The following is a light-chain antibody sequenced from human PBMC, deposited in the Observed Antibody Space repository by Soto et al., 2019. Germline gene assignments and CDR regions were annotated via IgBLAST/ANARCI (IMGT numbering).Light chain of an antibody. V-gene: IGLV7-46*01. CDR3: LLFYSSYRRL. Sequence: QAVVTQEPSLTVSPGGTVTLTCGSSTGAVTSGHFPYWFQQKPGQAPRTLIYDTSDKHSWTPDRFSGSLLGGKAALTLSGAQPEDEADYYCLLFYSSYRRLFGKGTKLTVL. CDR2: DTS. J-gene: IGLJ1*01. CDR1: TGAVTSGHF.